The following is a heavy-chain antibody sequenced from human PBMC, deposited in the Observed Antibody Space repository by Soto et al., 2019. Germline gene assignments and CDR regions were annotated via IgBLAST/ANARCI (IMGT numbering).Heavy chain of an antibody. CDR1: GGSVGGYY. D-gene: IGHD3-10*01. CDR3: ARGTGPGSYLIDY. Sequence: SETLSLTCAVYGGSVGGYYWSWVRQPPGKGLEWIGEINHSGSITYAPSLKSRVTMSVDTSKNQFSLRLNSVTAADTAVYYCARGTGPGSYLIDYWGQGTLVTVSS. V-gene: IGHV4-34*01. CDR2: INHSGSI. J-gene: IGHJ4*02.